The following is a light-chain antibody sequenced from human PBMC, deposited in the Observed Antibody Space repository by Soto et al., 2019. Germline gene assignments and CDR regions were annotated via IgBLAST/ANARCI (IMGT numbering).Light chain of an antibody. CDR1: QSISSW. Sequence: TQSPSTLSASVGDRVTITCRASQSISSWLAWYQQKPGQAPRLLIHGASTRATGVPDRFSGSGSGTDFTLTISRLEPEDFAVYHCQQYGSLSWTFGQGTKVEIK. CDR2: GAS. J-gene: IGKJ1*01. V-gene: IGKV3-20*01. CDR3: QQYGSLSWT.